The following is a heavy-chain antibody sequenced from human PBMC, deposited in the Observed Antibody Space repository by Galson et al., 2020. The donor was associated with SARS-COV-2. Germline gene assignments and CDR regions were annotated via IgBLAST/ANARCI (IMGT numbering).Heavy chain of an antibody. CDR2: IYYSETT. Sequence: ASETLSLTCTVSGVSISSGGYYWSWIRQHPGKGLEWIGYIYYSETTNYNPSLKSRVSMSIDPSKSQFSLKLNSVTAADTAVYYCGGGYNGYDLDYWGQGTLVTVSS. CDR1: GVSISSGGYY. J-gene: IGHJ4*02. CDR3: GGGYNGYDLDY. V-gene: IGHV4-31*03. D-gene: IGHD5-12*01.